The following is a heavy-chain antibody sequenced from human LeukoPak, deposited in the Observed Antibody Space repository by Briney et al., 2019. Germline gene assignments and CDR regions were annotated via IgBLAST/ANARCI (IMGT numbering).Heavy chain of an antibody. CDR1: GFTFSDHY. Sequence: GGSLRLSCAVSGFTFSDHYMDWVRQAPGKGLEWVGRIRNKAKGYTTEYAASVKGRFTISRDDSKNSLYLQMNSLKTEDTAVYYCARGFNGLDSKVGENWSQGTLVTVSS. D-gene: IGHD1-26*01. CDR3: ARGFNGLDSKVGEN. CDR2: IRNKAKGYTT. V-gene: IGHV3-72*01. J-gene: IGHJ4*02.